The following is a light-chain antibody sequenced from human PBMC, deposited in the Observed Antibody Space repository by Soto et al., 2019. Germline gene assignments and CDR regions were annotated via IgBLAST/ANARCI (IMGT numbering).Light chain of an antibody. CDR1: SSDVATYNL. Sequence: QSVLTQPASVSGSPGQSITISCTGTSSDVATYNLVSWYQQRPGTAPQLIIYEVTKRPSGVSTLFSGSQSGNTASLTISGLQADDEADYYCCSRVFGGGTKLTVL. J-gene: IGLJ3*02. CDR2: EVT. CDR3: CSRV. V-gene: IGLV2-23*02.